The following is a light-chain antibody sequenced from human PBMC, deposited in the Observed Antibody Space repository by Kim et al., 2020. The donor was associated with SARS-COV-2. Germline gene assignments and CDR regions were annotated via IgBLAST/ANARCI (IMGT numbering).Light chain of an antibody. Sequence: LSPREGATLSCRASQSVSSSYLVWYQQKPGQAPRLLSYGASSRATGIPDRFSGSGSGTDFTLTISRLEPEDFAVYYCQQYGTSPTFGGGTKVDIK. CDR2: GAS. V-gene: IGKV3-20*01. J-gene: IGKJ4*01. CDR1: QSVSSSY. CDR3: QQYGTSPT.